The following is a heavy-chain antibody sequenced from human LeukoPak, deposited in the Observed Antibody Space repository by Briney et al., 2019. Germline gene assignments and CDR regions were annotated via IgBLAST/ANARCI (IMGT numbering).Heavy chain of an antibody. CDR3: ARLATGTIVGAYFFDY. V-gene: IGHV4-61*02. CDR2: IYTSGST. Sequence: PSETLSLTCTVSGGSISGGSYYWSWIRQPAGKGLEWIGRIYTSGSTNYNPSLKSRVTISVDTPKNQFSLKLSSVTAADTAVYYCARLATGTIVGAYFFDYWGQGNLVTVSS. D-gene: IGHD1-26*01. CDR1: GGSISGGSYY. J-gene: IGHJ4*02.